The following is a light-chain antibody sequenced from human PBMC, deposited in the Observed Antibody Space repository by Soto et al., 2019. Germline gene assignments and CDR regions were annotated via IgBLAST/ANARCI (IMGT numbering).Light chain of an antibody. CDR3: QHFYTVPVT. Sequence: DIVMTQSQDSLAVSLGERATINCKSSQTVLRSSNNKNHLAWYQQKPGQPPKLLISWASTRESGVPDRFSGSGSGTDFTLTISSLQAEDVGVYYCQHFYTVPVTFGQGTRLEIK. V-gene: IGKV4-1*01. CDR2: WAS. CDR1: QTVLRSSNNKNH. J-gene: IGKJ5*01.